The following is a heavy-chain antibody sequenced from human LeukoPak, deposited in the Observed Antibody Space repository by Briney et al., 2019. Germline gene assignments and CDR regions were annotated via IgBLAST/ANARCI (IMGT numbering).Heavy chain of an antibody. V-gene: IGHV1-69*06. J-gene: IGHJ4*02. Sequence: SVKVSCKASGGTFGSYVISWVRQAPGQGLEWMGGIIPIFGTANYAQKFQGRVTITADKSTSTAYMELSSLRSEDTAVYYCAREDGDHHYYDYWGQGTLVTVSS. CDR2: IIPIFGTA. CDR3: AREDGDHHYYDY. D-gene: IGHD4-17*01. CDR1: GGTFGSYV.